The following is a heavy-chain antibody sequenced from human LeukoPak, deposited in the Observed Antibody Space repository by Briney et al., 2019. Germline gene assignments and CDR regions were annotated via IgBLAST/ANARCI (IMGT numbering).Heavy chain of an antibody. V-gene: IGHV1-69*01. Sequence: ASVKVSCKASGGTFISYAISWVRQAPGQELEWMGGIIPIFGTANYAQKFQGRVTITADESTSTAYMELSSLRSEDTAVYYCARGSKRGVIHNWFDPWGQGTLVTVSS. CDR3: ARGSKRGVIHNWFDP. CDR2: IIPIFGTA. J-gene: IGHJ5*02. CDR1: GGTFISYA. D-gene: IGHD3-10*01.